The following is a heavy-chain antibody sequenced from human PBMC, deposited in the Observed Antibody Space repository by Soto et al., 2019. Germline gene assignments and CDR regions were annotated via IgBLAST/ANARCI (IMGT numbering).Heavy chain of an antibody. CDR2: IYSGGST. J-gene: IGHJ6*02. Sequence: RRLSCAASGFTVSSNYMSWVRQAPGKGLEWVSVIYSGGSTYYADSVKGRFTISRDNSKNTLYLQMNSLRAEDTAVYYCARGGSSSRYYYYGMDVWGQGTTVTVSS. V-gene: IGHV3-53*01. D-gene: IGHD6-6*01. CDR1: GFTVSSNY. CDR3: ARGGSSSRYYYYGMDV.